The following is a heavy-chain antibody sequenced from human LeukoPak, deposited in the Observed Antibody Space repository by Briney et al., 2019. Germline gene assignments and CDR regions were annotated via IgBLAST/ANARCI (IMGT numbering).Heavy chain of an antibody. CDR3: AGFYYSNSDGVDY. V-gene: IGHV3-30-3*01. CDR2: ISYDGSNK. CDR1: GFTFSSYA. J-gene: IGHJ4*02. Sequence: GSLRLSCAASGFTFSSYAMHWVRQAPGKGLEWVAVISYDGSNKYYADSVKGRFTISRDNSKNTLYLQMNSLRAEDTAVYYCAGFYYSNSDGVDYWGQGTLVTVSS. D-gene: IGHD4-11*01.